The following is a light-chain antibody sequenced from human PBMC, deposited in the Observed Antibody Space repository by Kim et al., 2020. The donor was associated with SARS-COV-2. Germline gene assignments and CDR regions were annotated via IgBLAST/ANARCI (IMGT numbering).Light chain of an antibody. Sequence: PASISCRSSQSRVHSDGNTYLSWLQQRPGQPPRLLIYKVSRRFSGVPDRFSGSGAGTDFTLKISRVEAEDVGVYYCMQATQFPPYTFGQGTKLEI. V-gene: IGKV2-24*01. CDR2: KVS. CDR3: MQATQFPPYT. CDR1: QSRVHSDGNTY. J-gene: IGKJ2*01.